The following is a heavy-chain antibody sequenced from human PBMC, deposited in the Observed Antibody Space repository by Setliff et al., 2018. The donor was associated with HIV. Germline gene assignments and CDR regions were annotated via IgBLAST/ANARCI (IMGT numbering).Heavy chain of an antibody. Sequence: SETLSLTCTVSGGSIGDYYWNWIRQLAGKGLEWIGRVYASAYSNYNPSLKSRVTMSVDTSQNQFSLKLRSVNAADTAVYYCARDWVTRSNYYGSGSPWYFDFWGRGILVTVSS. V-gene: IGHV4-4*07. CDR1: GGSIGDYY. J-gene: IGHJ2*01. CDR2: VYASAYS. CDR3: ARDWVTRSNYYGSGSPWYFDF. D-gene: IGHD3-10*01.